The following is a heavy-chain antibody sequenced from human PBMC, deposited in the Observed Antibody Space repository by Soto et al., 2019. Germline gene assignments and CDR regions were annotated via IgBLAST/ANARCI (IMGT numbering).Heavy chain of an antibody. V-gene: IGHV1-46*01. Sequence: QVQLVQSGAEVKKPGASVKLSCKASGYTFTSYYLHWVRQAPGQGLEWMGTINPSGGSTNYAQTFQGRVTMTRDTSTRTVYLYLNSLRSEDTAVYYCARGDYYGSGHYFEYWGQGTLATVSS. CDR3: ARGDYYGSGHYFEY. CDR1: GYTFTSYY. J-gene: IGHJ4*02. D-gene: IGHD3-10*01. CDR2: INPSGGST.